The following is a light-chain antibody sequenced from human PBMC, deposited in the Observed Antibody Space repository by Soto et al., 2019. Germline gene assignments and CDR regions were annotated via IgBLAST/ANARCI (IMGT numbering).Light chain of an antibody. CDR1: QSVSSTF. J-gene: IGKJ3*01. CDR2: GAS. CDR3: QQYGSSPIFS. V-gene: IGKV3-20*01. Sequence: EIVLTQSPGTLSLSPGDSATLSCRASQSVSSTFLAWYQHKPGRPPRPLIHGASSRATGVPHRFTGSGSVTDFTLTITRLEPEDCAVYYCQQYGSSPIFSFGPGTRVYI.